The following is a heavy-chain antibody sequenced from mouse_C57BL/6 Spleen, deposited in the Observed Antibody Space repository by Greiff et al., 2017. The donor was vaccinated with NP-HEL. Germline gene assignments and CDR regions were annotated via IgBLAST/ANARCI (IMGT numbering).Heavy chain of an antibody. CDR3: ARRRDYVMDY. CDR2: IGGGGGNT. Sequence: EVKLLESGGGLVKPGGSLKLSCAASGFTFSGYSMSWVRQTPEKRLEWVATIGGGGGNTYYPDSVKGRFTISRDIAKNTLYLQMSSLRSDDTALYYSARRRDYVMDYGGQGTSVTVSS. J-gene: IGHJ4*01. CDR1: GFTFSGYS. V-gene: IGHV5-9*01.